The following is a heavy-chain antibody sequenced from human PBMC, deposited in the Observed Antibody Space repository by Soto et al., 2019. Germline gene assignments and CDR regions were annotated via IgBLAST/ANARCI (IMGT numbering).Heavy chain of an antibody. D-gene: IGHD3-9*01. CDR1: GFTFSSYW. J-gene: IGHJ4*02. CDR3: AREPVPFDWLLGGY. V-gene: IGHV3-7*01. Sequence: GGSLRLSCAASGFTFSSYWMSWVRQAPGKGLEWVANIKQDGSEKYYVDSVKGRFTISRDNAKNSLYLQMNSLRAEDTAVYYCAREPVPFDWLLGGYWGQGTLVTVSS. CDR2: IKQDGSEK.